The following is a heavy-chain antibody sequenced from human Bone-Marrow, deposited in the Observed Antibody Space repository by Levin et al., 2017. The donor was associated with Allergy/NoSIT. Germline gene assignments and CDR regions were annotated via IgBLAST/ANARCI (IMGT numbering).Heavy chain of an antibody. V-gene: IGHV4-59*01. Sequence: ASETLSLTCSIFHGAFSGFSWTWIRQPPGKGLEWIGYISDSGSTTYNPSLKSRVTVSVDTSKNQFSLRLTSVTAADTAVYYCARQSNTYDFWGGYYYFDYWGQGTLVTVSS. CDR1: HGAFSGFS. D-gene: IGHD3-3*01. CDR3: ARQSNTYDFWGGYYYFDY. CDR2: ISDSGST. J-gene: IGHJ4*02.